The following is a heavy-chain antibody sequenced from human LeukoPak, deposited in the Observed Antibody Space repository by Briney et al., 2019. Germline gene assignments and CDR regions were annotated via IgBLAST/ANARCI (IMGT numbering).Heavy chain of an antibody. D-gene: IGHD3-22*01. V-gene: IGHV1-2*02. J-gene: IGHJ3*02. CDR2: INPNSGGT. Sequence: ASVKVSCKTSGYTFTGYYMPWVRQAPGQGLGLMGWINPNSGGTNCARRFQGRVTMSRDTSMSTAYMELSRLRSDDSAVYYWARYFYDSSGSSSDAFDIWGQGTMVTVSS. CDR3: ARYFYDSSGSSSDAFDI. CDR1: GYTFTGYY.